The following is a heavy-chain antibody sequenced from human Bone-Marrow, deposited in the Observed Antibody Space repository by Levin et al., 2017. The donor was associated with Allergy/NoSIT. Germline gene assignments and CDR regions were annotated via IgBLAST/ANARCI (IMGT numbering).Heavy chain of an antibody. CDR3: ARDLADRFSCDY. D-gene: IGHD2-15*01. Sequence: PGGSLRLSCAASGFTFNTYSMIWVRQAPGKGLEWVSSINSRSNYIYYADSLKGRFTISRDNANNSLYLQMNSLRAEDTALYYCARDLADRFSCDYWGQGTLVTVSS. CDR1: GFTFNTYS. J-gene: IGHJ4*02. CDR2: INSRSNYI. V-gene: IGHV3-21*01.